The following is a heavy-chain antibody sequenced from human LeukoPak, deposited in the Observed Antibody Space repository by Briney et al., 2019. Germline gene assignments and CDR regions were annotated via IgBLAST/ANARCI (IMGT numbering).Heavy chain of an antibody. Sequence: GGSLRLSCAASGFTFYTYGMHWVREAPGKGLEYVSGIGPDGGTTYYATSVKGRFTISRDNSKSMVYLQMGSLTADDVAVYYCARGAQLTDYWGQGTLVTVPS. V-gene: IGHV3-64*01. J-gene: IGHJ4*02. CDR1: GFTFYTYG. CDR3: ARGAQLTDY. D-gene: IGHD6-13*01. CDR2: IGPDGGTT.